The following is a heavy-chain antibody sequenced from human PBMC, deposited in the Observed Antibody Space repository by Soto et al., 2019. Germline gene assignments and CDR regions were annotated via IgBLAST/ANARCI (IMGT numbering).Heavy chain of an antibody. J-gene: IGHJ5*02. CDR3: ARDPPYDILTGYYNWFDP. Sequence: SETLSLTCTVSGGSISSSSYYWGWIRQPPGKGLEWIGSIYHSGSTYYNPSLKSRVTISVDTSKNQFSLKLSSVTAADTAVYYCARDPPYDILTGYYNWFDPWAREPWSPSPQ. V-gene: IGHV4-39*07. D-gene: IGHD3-9*01. CDR2: IYHSGST. CDR1: GGSISSSSYY.